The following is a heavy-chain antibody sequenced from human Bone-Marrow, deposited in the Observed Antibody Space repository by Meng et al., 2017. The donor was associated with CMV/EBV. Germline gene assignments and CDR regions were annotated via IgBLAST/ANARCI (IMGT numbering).Heavy chain of an antibody. Sequence: GESLKISCAASGFTFSSYAMSWVRQAPGKGLEWVAFIRYDGSSKYYADSVKGRFTISRDNSKNTLYLQMNSLRAEDTAVYYCARVEDSSGYSETYYFDYWGQGTLVTVSS. CDR1: GFTFSSYA. J-gene: IGHJ4*02. CDR2: IRYDGSSK. D-gene: IGHD3-22*01. V-gene: IGHV3-30*02. CDR3: ARVEDSSGYSETYYFDY.